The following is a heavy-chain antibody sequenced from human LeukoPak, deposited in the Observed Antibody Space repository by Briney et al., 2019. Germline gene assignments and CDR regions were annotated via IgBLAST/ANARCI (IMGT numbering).Heavy chain of an antibody. J-gene: IGHJ4*02. D-gene: IGHD4-17*01. CDR3: ARGRRRYGDYIFAGPLGY. CDR1: GGSLSGYY. CDR2: INHSGST. V-gene: IGHV4-34*01. Sequence: KPSETLSLTCAVYGGSLSGYYWSWIRQPPGKGLEWIGEINHSGSTNYNPSLKSRVTISVDTSKNQSSLKLSSVTAADTAVYYCARGRRRYGDYIFAGPLGYWGQGTLVTVSS.